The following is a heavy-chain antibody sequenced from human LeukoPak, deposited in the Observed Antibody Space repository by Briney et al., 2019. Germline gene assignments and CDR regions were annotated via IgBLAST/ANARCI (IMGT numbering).Heavy chain of an antibody. J-gene: IGHJ3*02. CDR3: AREEGGAGLYGFDI. D-gene: IGHD1-26*01. CDR2: ISSSSDYI. V-gene: IGHV3-21*01. CDR1: GFTFGDYA. Sequence: PGGSLRLSCTASGFTFGDYAMSWVRQAPGKGLEWVSSISSSSDYIYYADSLKGRFTISRDNAKNSLYLQMNSLRAEDTAVYYCAREEGGAGLYGFDIWGQGTMVTVSS.